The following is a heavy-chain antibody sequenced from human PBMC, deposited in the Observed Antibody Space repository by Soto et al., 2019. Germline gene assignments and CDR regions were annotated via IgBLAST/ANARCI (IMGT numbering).Heavy chain of an antibody. D-gene: IGHD6-19*01. CDR1: GYTFTSYY. V-gene: IGHV1-46*01. CDR3: ARGSQGSSGWYSADY. CDR2: INPIGGTT. Sequence: ASVKVSCKASGYTFTSYYIHWVRQAPGQGLEWMGVINPIGGTTSYAQMFQVRVTMTSDASASTVYMELSSLRSDDTAVYFCARGSQGSSGWYSADYWGQGTPVTVSS. J-gene: IGHJ4*02.